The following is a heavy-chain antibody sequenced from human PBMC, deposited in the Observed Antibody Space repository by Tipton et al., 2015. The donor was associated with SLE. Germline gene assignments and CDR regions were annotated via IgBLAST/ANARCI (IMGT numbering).Heavy chain of an antibody. J-gene: IGHJ6*02. D-gene: IGHD5-12*01. Sequence: GSLRLSCAASGFTFSSYAMTWVRQAPGKGLEWVSVLYSSGYNALYADSVKGRFTISRDNSKNTLYLQMNSLRAEDTAVYYCAKDIVATTPIYGMDVWGQGTTVTVSS. CDR1: GFTFSSYA. V-gene: IGHV3-NL1*01. CDR3: AKDIVATTPIYGMDV. CDR2: LYSSGYNA.